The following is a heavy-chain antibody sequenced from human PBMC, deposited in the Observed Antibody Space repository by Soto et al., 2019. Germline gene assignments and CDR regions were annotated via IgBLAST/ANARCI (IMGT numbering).Heavy chain of an antibody. V-gene: IGHV3-9*01. CDR2: ISWNSGSV. D-gene: IGHD3-10*01. Sequence: EVQVVESGGGLVQPGRSLRLSCAASGFTYDDYAMHWVRQAPGKGLEWVSGISWNSGSVGYADSVQGRFTISRDNAKNSLSLQMNSLRPEDTALDYCVKGHGADYSDPGSVWGQGTMVTVSS. J-gene: IGHJ4*02. CDR3: VKGHGADYSDPGSV. CDR1: GFTYDDYA.